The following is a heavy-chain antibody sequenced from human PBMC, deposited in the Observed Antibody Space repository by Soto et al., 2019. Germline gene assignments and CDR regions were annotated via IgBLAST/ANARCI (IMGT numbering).Heavy chain of an antibody. J-gene: IGHJ4*02. CDR2: IFYSGST. Sequence: SETLSLTCSVSGGSIGSSNDFWGWIRQPPGKGLEWIGTIFYSGSTYYNPSLKSRVTISVDTSKNQFSLKLTSVTAADTALYYCARRYGWLYFDYWGQGSLVTVSS. V-gene: IGHV4-39*01. CDR1: GGSIGSSNDF. D-gene: IGHD3-10*01. CDR3: ARRYGWLYFDY.